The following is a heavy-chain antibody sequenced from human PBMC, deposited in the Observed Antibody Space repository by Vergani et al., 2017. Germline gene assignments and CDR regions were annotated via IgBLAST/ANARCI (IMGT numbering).Heavy chain of an antibody. J-gene: IGHJ4*02. V-gene: IGHV3-30*04. Sequence: QVQLVESGGGVVQPGRSLRLSCAASGFTFSSYAMHWVRQAPGKGLEWGAVISYDGSNKYYADSVKGRFTISRDNSKNTLYLQMNSLRAEDTAVYYCARVGHSGVDYWGQGTLVTVSS. CDR1: GFTFSSYA. CDR2: ISYDGSNK. CDR3: ARVGHSGVDY. D-gene: IGHD6-19*01.